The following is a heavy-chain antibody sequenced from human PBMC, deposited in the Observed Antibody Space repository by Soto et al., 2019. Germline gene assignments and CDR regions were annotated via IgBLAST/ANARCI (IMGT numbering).Heavy chain of an antibody. CDR2: IYYSGNT. V-gene: IGHV4-39*02. CDR3: AREGGRYCTGGSCQVDY. Sequence: SETRSLTCTVSGGSISSSSYYWGWIRQPPGKGLEWIGSIYYSGNTYYTPSLKSRVTISVDTSKNQSSLKLSSVTAADTAVYYCAREGGRYCTGGSCQVDYWGQGTLVTVSS. CDR1: GGSISSSSYY. D-gene: IGHD2-15*01. J-gene: IGHJ4*02.